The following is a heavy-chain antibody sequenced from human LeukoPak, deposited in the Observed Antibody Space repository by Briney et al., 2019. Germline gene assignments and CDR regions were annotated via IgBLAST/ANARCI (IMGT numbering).Heavy chain of an antibody. CDR2: INPASGGT. CDR1: GYTFTGYY. V-gene: IGHV1-2*02. Sequence: GASVKVSCKASGYTFTGYYMHWVRQAPGQGLEWMGWINPASGGTKYAQKFEGRVTMTRATSISTAYIELSRLTSDDTAVYYCARDPLYYYGSGSYYRGNWFDPWGQGTLVTVSS. D-gene: IGHD3-10*01. CDR3: ARDPLYYYGSGSYYRGNWFDP. J-gene: IGHJ5*02.